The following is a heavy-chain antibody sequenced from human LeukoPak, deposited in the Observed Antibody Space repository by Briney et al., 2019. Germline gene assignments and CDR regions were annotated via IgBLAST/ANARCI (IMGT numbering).Heavy chain of an antibody. Sequence: GGSLRLSCAASGFTFSSYAMHWVRQAPGKGLEYVSAISSNGGSTYYANSVKGRFTISRDNSKSTLYLQMGSLRAEDMAVYYCARDDYDFWSGLYYWGQGTLVTVSS. CDR3: ARDDYDFWSGLYY. V-gene: IGHV3-64*01. J-gene: IGHJ4*02. CDR1: GFTFSSYA. D-gene: IGHD3-3*01. CDR2: ISSNGGST.